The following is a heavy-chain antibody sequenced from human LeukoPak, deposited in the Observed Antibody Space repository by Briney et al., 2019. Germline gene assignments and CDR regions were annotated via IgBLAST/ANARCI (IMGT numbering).Heavy chain of an antibody. V-gene: IGHV4-34*01. CDR1: GGSFSDYY. CDR3: ARGPPRDFGTSGFYYNY. D-gene: IGHD3-22*01. Sequence: PSETLSLTCAIYGGSFSDYYRSWIRQPPGKGLEWIGEINHSGSTNYNPSLTSRVTMSVDTSKNQFSLKLSSVTAADTAVYYCARGPPRDFGTSGFYYNYWGQGTRVTVSS. J-gene: IGHJ4*02. CDR2: INHSGST.